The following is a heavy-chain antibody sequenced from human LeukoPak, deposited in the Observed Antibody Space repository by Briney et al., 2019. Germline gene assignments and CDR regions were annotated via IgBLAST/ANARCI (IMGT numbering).Heavy chain of an antibody. J-gene: IGHJ1*01. V-gene: IGHV1-46*01. CDR2: INPSGGST. CDR3: ARSSGSTYCSGGSCYSLQH. D-gene: IGHD2-15*01. CDR1: GYTFTSYY. Sequence: ASVTVSCKASGYTFTSYYLHWVRQPPGQGQEWVGIINPSGGSTSYAQKVQGRVTMTRDTSTSTVYMELSSLRSEDTAVYYCARSSGSTYCSGGSCYSLQHWGQGTLVTVSS.